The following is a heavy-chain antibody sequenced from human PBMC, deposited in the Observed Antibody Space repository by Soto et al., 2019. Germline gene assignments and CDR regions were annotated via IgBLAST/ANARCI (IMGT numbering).Heavy chain of an antibody. CDR3: ARPNYGYFDY. CDR2: ISAYNGNT. J-gene: IGHJ4*01. V-gene: IGHV1-18*01. D-gene: IGHD3-10*01. Sequence: SSVKVSCKASGYTFNTYTITWVRQAPGQGLEWMGWISAYNGNTNYAQKFQGRVTMTTVTSTSTAYMELRSRTSDDTDVYYCARPNYGYFDYWG. CDR1: GYTFNTYT.